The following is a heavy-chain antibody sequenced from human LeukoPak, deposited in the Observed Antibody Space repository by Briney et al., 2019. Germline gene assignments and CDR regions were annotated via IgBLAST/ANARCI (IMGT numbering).Heavy chain of an antibody. D-gene: IGHD4-17*01. V-gene: IGHV1-18*01. CDR3: ARTGLQLTTVTLYYFDY. Sequence: GASVKVSCKASGYTFTSYGISWVRQAPGQGLEWMGWISAYNGNTNYAQKLQGRVTMTTDTSTSTAYMELRSLRSDDTAVYYCARTGLQLTTVTLYYFDYWGQGTLVTVSS. CDR1: GYTFTSYG. J-gene: IGHJ4*02. CDR2: ISAYNGNT.